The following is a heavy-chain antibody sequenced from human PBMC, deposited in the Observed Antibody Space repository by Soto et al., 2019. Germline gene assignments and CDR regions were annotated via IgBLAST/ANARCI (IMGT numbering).Heavy chain of an antibody. Sequence: SGPTMVNPTQTLTLTCNFSGLSLSPTGVGVGWIRQPPGKALEWLALIYWDDDKRYSPSLKSRLTITKDTSKNQVVLTMTNMDPVDTATYYCVQSRCGGDCLQSYSSHSYYGLDVWGQGTTVTVSS. CDR2: IYWDDDK. CDR3: VQSRCGGDCLQSYSSHSYYGLDV. CDR1: GLSLSPTGVG. J-gene: IGHJ6*02. V-gene: IGHV2-5*02. D-gene: IGHD2-21*02.